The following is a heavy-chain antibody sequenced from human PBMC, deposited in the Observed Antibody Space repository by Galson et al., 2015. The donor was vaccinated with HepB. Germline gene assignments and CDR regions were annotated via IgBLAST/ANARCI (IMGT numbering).Heavy chain of an antibody. J-gene: IGHJ4*02. V-gene: IGHV3-7*01. Sequence: SLRLSCAASGFSFSRYWMSWVRQAPGRGLEWVANIKQDGSEKYYVDSVKGRFPISRDNAKNSLYLQMSSLRAEETAVYYCAGDVEEAVGQTDYWGQGTLVTVSS. D-gene: IGHD6-13*01. CDR1: GFSFSRYW. CDR2: IKQDGSEK. CDR3: AGDVEEAVGQTDY.